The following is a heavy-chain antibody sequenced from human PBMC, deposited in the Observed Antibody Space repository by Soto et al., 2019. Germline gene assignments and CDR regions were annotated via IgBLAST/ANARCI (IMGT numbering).Heavy chain of an antibody. CDR3: TTDGDLWFGEFRLYYYYYGMDV. V-gene: IGHV3-15*01. D-gene: IGHD3-10*01. J-gene: IGHJ6*02. Sequence: SLRLSCAASGFTFSNAWMSWVRQAPGKGLEWVGRIKSKTDGGTTDYAAPVKGRFTISRDDSKNTLYLQMNSLKTEDTAVYYCTTDGDLWFGEFRLYYYYYGMDVWGQGTTVTVSS. CDR1: GFTFSNAW. CDR2: IKSKTDGGTT.